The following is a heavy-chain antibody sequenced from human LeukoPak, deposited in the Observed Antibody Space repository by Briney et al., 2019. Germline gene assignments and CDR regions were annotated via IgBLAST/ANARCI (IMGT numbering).Heavy chain of an antibody. V-gene: IGHV3-30*18. Sequence: GRSLRLSCAGSGFSFSNYGMHWVRQAPGKGPEWVAVIVSDGRDKHQAESVKGRFIISRDNSKNTLYLQMNSLRAEDTAVYYCAKEWELLDYWGQGTLVTVSS. CDR1: GFSFSNYG. D-gene: IGHD1-26*01. CDR3: AKEWELLDY. CDR2: IVSDGRDK. J-gene: IGHJ4*02.